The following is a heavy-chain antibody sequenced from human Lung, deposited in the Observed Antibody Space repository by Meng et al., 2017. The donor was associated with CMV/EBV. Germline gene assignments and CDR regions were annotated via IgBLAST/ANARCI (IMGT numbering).Heavy chain of an antibody. D-gene: IGHD6-13*01. CDR1: GYTLTNYY. V-gene: IGHV1-46*01. J-gene: IGHJ4*02. CDR3: ARDLGYSSSWYFQYYFDC. CDR2: INPSDNTT. Sequence: XVXVSXXASGYTLTNYYIHWVRQAPGQGLEWMGIINPSDNTTIYAQKFQGRVTMTRDTSTSTVYMELSSLRSDDTALYYCARDLGYSSSWYFQYYFDCWGQGTLVXVSS.